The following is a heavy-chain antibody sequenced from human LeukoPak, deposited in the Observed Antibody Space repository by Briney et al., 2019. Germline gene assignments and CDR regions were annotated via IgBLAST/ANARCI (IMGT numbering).Heavy chain of an antibody. V-gene: IGHV4-4*02. D-gene: IGHD3-16*01. CDR1: GGSISSSNW. J-gene: IGHJ4*02. CDR2: IYHSGST. CDR3: ARDLTHRYAGERAFDY. Sequence: PSGTLSLTCAVSGGSISSSNWWSWVRQPPGKGLEWIGEIYHSGSTNYNPSLKSRVTISVDKSKNQFSLKLSSVTAADTAVYYCARDLTHRYAGERAFDYWGQGALVTVSS.